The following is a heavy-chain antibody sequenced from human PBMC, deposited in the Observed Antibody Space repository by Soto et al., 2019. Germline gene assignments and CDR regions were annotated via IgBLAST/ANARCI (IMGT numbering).Heavy chain of an antibody. CDR2: IYPGDSDT. CDR1: GYSFTSYW. Sequence: PGESLKISCKGSGYSFTSYWIGWVRQMPGKGLEWMGIIYPGDSDTRYSPSFQGQVTISADKSINTAYLQWSSLKASDTAMYYCARTSAAGKYYYGMDFWGQGTTVTVSS. D-gene: IGHD6-13*01. CDR3: ARTSAAGKYYYGMDF. V-gene: IGHV5-51*01. J-gene: IGHJ6*02.